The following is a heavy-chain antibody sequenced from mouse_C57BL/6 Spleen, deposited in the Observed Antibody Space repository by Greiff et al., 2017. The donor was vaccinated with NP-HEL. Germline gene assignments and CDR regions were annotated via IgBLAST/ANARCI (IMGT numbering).Heavy chain of an antibody. D-gene: IGHD2-4*01. J-gene: IGHJ4*01. CDR3: ARKDYDVSAMDY. V-gene: IGHV1-82*01. Sequence: QVQLQQSGPELVKPGASVKISCKASGYAFSSSWMNWVKQRPGKGLEWIGRIYPGDGDTNYNGKFKGKATLTADKSSSTAYMQLSSLTSEDSAVYFCARKDYDVSAMDYWGQGTSVTVSS. CDR2: IYPGDGDT. CDR1: GYAFSSSW.